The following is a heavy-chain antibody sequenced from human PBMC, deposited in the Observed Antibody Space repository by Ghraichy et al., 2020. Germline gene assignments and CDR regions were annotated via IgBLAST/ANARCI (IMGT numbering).Heavy chain of an antibody. CDR3: ASVDPLGAEDAFDI. CDR2: IYYSGST. Sequence: SETLSLTCTVSGGSISSGGYYWSWIRQHPGKGLEWIGYIYYSGSTYYNPSLKSRVTISVDTSKNQFSLKLSSVTAADTAVYYCASVDPLGAEDAFDIWGQGTMVTVSS. V-gene: IGHV4-31*03. CDR1: GGSISSGGYY. D-gene: IGHD1-26*01. J-gene: IGHJ3*02.